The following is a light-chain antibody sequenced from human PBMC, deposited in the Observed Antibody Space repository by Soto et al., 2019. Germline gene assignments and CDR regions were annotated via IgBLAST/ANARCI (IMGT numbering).Light chain of an antibody. CDR2: DAS. CDR1: QSVSSY. Sequence: EIVLTQSPATLSLSPGERATLSCRASQSVSSYLAWYQQKPGQAPRLLIYDASNRATGIPARFSGGGSGPDFTVTISSLEPEDFAVYYCQQRSNLPLTFGGGTKVEIK. J-gene: IGKJ4*01. CDR3: QQRSNLPLT. V-gene: IGKV3-11*01.